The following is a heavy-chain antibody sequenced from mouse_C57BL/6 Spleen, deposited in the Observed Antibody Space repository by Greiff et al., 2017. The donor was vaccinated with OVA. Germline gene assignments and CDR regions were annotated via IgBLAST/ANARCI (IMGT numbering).Heavy chain of an antibody. CDR3: ARWGYDYVFFDY. Sequence: QVQLQQPGAELVMPGASVKLSCKASGYTFTSYWMHWVKQRPGQGLEWIGEIDPSDSYTNYNQKFKGKSTLTVDKSSSTAYMQLSSLTSEDSAVYYCARWGYDYVFFDYWGQGTTLTVSS. CDR1: GYTFTSYW. J-gene: IGHJ2*01. V-gene: IGHV1-69*01. CDR2: IDPSDSYT. D-gene: IGHD2-4*01.